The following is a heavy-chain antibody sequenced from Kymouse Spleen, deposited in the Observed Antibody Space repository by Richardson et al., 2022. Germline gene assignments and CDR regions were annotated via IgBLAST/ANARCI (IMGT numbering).Heavy chain of an antibody. J-gene: IGHJ4*02. CDR2: ISYDGSNK. CDR3: AKDEGYCTNGVCFYSSGHFDY. Sequence: QVQLVESGGGVVQPGRSLRLSCAASGFTFSSYGMHWVRQAPGKGLEWVAVISYDGSNKYYADSVKGRFTISRDNSKNTLYLQMNSLRAEDTAVYYCAKDEGYCTNGVCFYSSGHFDYWGQGTLVTVSS. CDR1: GFTFSSYG. D-gene: IGHD2-8*01. V-gene: IGHV3-30*18.